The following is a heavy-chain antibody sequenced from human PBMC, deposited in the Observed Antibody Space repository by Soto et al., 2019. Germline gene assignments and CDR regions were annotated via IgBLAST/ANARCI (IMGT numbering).Heavy chain of an antibody. CDR1: GFTFSSYS. CDR3: ARDRGSAVTTPAWFDP. Sequence: PGGSLRLSCAASGFTFSSYSMNWVRQAPGKGLEWVSSISSSSSYIYYADSVKGRFTISRDNAKNSLYLQMNSLRAEDTAVYYCARDRGSAVTTPAWFDPWGQGTLVTVSS. CDR2: ISSSSSYI. J-gene: IGHJ5*02. D-gene: IGHD4-17*01. V-gene: IGHV3-21*01.